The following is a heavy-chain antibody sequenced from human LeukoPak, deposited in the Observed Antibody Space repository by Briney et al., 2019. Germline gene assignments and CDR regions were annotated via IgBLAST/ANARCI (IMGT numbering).Heavy chain of an antibody. J-gene: IGHJ5*02. CDR3: AKDQSYYNWFDP. V-gene: IGHV3-23*01. CDR2: TDADGGAT. D-gene: IGHD3-10*01. Sequence: GGSLRLSCAASGFTFKIYAMTWVRQAPGKGLEWVSSTDADGGATFYADSVQGRFSISRDDAKNTLGLQMHSLTAEDTAIYYCAKDQSYYNWFDPWGQGTRVTVSS. CDR1: GFTFKIYA.